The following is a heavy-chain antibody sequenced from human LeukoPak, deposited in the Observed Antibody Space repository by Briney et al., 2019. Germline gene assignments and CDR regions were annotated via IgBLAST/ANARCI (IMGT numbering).Heavy chain of an antibody. CDR3: AKNGDLLTGYYRYFDC. D-gene: IGHD3-9*01. J-gene: IGHJ4*02. Sequence: GGSLRLSCAASGFTFSSYGMHWVRQAPGKGLEWVAVISYDGSNKYYADSVKGRFTISRDNSKNTLYLQMNSLRAEDTAVYYCAKNGDLLTGYYRYFDCWAQGTLVTVSS. V-gene: IGHV3-30*18. CDR1: GFTFSSYG. CDR2: ISYDGSNK.